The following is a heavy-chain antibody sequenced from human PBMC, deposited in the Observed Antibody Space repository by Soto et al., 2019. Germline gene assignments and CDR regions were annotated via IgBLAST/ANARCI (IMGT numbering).Heavy chain of an antibody. CDR1: GFTFSSYG. J-gene: IGHJ3*02. V-gene: IGHV3-33*01. D-gene: IGHD1-7*01. CDR2: IWYDGSNK. Sequence: GGSLRLSCAASGFTFSSYGMHWVRQAPGKGLEWVAVIWYDGSNKYYADSVKGRFTISRDNSKNTLYLQMNSLRAEDTAVYYCARKGLELRGQAFDIWGQGTMVTVSS. CDR3: ARKGLELRGQAFDI.